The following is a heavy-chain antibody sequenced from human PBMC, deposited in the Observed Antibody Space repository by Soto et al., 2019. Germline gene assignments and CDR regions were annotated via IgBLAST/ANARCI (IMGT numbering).Heavy chain of an antibody. CDR1: GGTFSSYA. CDR2: IIPIFGTA. Sequence: SVKVSCKASGGTFSSYAISWVRRAPGQGLEWMGGIIPIFGTANYAQKFQGRVTITADESTSTAYMELSSLRSEDTAVYYCALRYYGSGEYYYYYGMDVWGQGTTVTVSS. D-gene: IGHD3-10*01. J-gene: IGHJ6*02. V-gene: IGHV1-69*13. CDR3: ALRYYGSGEYYYYYGMDV.